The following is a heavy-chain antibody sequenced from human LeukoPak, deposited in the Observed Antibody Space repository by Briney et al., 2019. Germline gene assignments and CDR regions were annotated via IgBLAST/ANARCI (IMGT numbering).Heavy chain of an antibody. CDR3: ARGFRLSAIEDWFDP. CDR2: ITPNGGGT. V-gene: IGHV1-2*02. J-gene: IGHJ5*02. CDR1: GYTFTAYY. Sequence: GASVKVSCKASGYTFTAYYMHWVRQAPGQGLEWMGWITPNGGGTKYAQKFQGRVTMTRDTSISTAYMELSGLRSDDTAVYYCARGFRLSAIEDWFDPWGQGTLVTVSS. D-gene: IGHD2-2*02.